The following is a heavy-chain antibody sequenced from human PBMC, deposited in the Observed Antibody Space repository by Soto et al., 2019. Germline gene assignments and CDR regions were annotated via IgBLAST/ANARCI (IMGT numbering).Heavy chain of an antibody. CDR3: ARGAQNNSPLDY. D-gene: IGHD2-21*01. V-gene: IGHV3-23*01. Sequence: EVQLLESGGGLVQPGGSLILSCAASGFSLGSFAMSWVRQAPGEGLEWVSSISDSGVTTYYADSVRGRFTISRDNSKNTLYLHMYSLRAVDTALYYCARGAQNNSPLDYWGRGTLVTVSS. J-gene: IGHJ4*02. CDR1: GFSLGSFA. CDR2: ISDSGVTT.